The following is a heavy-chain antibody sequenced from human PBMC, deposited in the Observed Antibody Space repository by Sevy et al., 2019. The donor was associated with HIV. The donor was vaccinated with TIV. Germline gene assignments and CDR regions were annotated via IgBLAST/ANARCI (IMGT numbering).Heavy chain of an antibody. J-gene: IGHJ5*02. Sequence: ASVKVSCKASGGTFSSYAISWVRQAPGQGLEWMGGIIPIFGTANYAQKFKGRVTITADESTSTAYMELSSLRSEDTAVYYCATERYCSSTSCLGGFDPWGQGTLVTVSS. CDR3: ATERYCSSTSCLGGFDP. V-gene: IGHV1-69*13. D-gene: IGHD2-2*01. CDR2: IIPIFGTA. CDR1: GGTFSSYA.